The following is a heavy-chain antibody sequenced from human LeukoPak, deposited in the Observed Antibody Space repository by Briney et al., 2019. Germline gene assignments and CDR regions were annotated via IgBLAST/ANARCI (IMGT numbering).Heavy chain of an antibody. CDR3: AKDIAVTTAENWFDP. J-gene: IGHJ5*02. CDR2: IKQDESEK. V-gene: IGHV3-7*01. CDR1: GFTFSSYW. Sequence: GGSLRLSCTASGFTFSSYWMSWVRQAPGKGLEWVANIKQDESEKFYVDSVKGRFTISRDNAKNSLYLQMNSLRAEDTAVYYCAKDIAVTTAENWFDPWGQGTLVTVSS. D-gene: IGHD4-17*01.